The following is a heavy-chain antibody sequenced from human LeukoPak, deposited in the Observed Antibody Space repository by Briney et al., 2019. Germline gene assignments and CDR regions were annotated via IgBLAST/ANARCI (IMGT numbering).Heavy chain of an antibody. J-gene: IGHJ4*02. CDR3: ARGPPNWGYDY. Sequence: ASVKVSCKASGYTFTSCDFNWVRQATGQRPEWMGWMSPNSGDTGYAQKFQDRVTMTRNTSISTAYMELSSLRSDDTAVYYCARGPPNWGYDYWGPGTLVTVSS. V-gene: IGHV1-8*01. CDR1: GYTFTSCD. CDR2: MSPNSGDT. D-gene: IGHD7-27*01.